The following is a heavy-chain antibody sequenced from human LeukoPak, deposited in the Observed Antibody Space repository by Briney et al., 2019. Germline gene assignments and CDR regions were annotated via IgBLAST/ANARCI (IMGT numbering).Heavy chain of an antibody. CDR2: IWYDGSNK. CDR1: GFVFSNYG. J-gene: IGHJ4*02. V-gene: IGHV3-33*01. CDR3: ARDLGSGTKYFDS. Sequence: PGGSMRLSCAASGFVFSNYGIHWVRQAPGKGLEWVAVIWYDGSNKNYANSVKGRFTISRDNSKNMLYLQMNSLRAEDTAVYYCARDLGSGTKYFDSWGQGTLVTVSS. D-gene: IGHD1-1*01.